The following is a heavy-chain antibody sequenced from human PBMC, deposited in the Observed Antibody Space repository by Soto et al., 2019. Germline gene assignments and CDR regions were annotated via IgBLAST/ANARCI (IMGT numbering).Heavy chain of an antibody. CDR3: ASLESYYGSGSYDYFDY. V-gene: IGHV3-21*01. J-gene: IGHJ4*02. Sequence: PGGSLRLSCAASGFTFSSYSMNWVRQAPGKGLEWVSSISSSSSYIYYADSVKGRFTISRDNAKNSLYLQMNSLRAEDTAVYYCASLESYYGSGSYDYFDYWGQGTLVTVSS. CDR2: ISSSSSYI. CDR1: GFTFSSYS. D-gene: IGHD3-10*01.